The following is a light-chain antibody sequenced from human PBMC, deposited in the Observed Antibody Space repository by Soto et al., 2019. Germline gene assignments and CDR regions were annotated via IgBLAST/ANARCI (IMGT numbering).Light chain of an antibody. CDR2: GAS. Sequence: EIVLTQSPGTLSLSPGERATLSCRASQSVNSSYVAWYQQEPGQAPRLLIYGASSRATGIPDRFSGSGSGTDFTLTISRLEPEDFAVYYCQQYDNSLLYTFGQGTRLEIK. V-gene: IGKV3-20*01. CDR3: QQYDNSLLYT. J-gene: IGKJ5*01. CDR1: QSVNSSY.